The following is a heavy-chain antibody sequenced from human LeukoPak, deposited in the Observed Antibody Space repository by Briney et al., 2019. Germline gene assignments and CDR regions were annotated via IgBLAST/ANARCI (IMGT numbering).Heavy chain of an antibody. J-gene: IGHJ4*02. CDR2: IIPLLTTT. CDR1: GGAFNNYA. Sequence: ASVKVSCKTSGGAFNNYALSWLRQAPGQGLEWIGRIIPLLTTTNYAQGFQGRVTITADTSTSTAYMELSSLRSEDTAVYYCARGLYSAATTQFDFWGQGTLVTVSS. CDR3: ARGLYSAATTQFDF. V-gene: IGHV1-69*04. D-gene: IGHD1-1*01.